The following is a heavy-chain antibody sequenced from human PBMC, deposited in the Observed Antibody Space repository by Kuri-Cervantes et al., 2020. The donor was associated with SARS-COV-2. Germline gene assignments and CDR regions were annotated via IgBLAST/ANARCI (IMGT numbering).Heavy chain of an antibody. J-gene: IGHJ6*04. CDR1: GGSVSSSSYY. Sequence: ESLKISCTVSGGSVSSSSYYWGWIRQPPGKGLEWIGTIYYGGSTYYNPSLKSRITISVDTSKNQFSLRLSSVTAADTAVYYCARHATGYSSSSYLGYYAMDVWGKGTTVTVSS. V-gene: IGHV4-39*01. CDR3: ARHATGYSSSSYLGYYAMDV. D-gene: IGHD6-13*01. CDR2: IYYGGST.